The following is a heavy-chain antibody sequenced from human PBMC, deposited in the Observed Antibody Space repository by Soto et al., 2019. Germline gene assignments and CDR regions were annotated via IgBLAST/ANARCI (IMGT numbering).Heavy chain of an antibody. CDR2: INHSGST. V-gene: IGHV4-34*01. CDR3: ARGYCSGGSCYGGGYYYYGMDV. Sequence: SETLSLTCAVYGGSFSGYYWSWIRQPPGKGLEWIGEINHSGSTNYNPSLKSRVTISVDTSKNQFSLKLSSATAADTAVYYCARGYCSGGSCYGGGYYYYGMDVWGQGTTVTVSS. J-gene: IGHJ6*02. D-gene: IGHD2-15*01. CDR1: GGSFSGYY.